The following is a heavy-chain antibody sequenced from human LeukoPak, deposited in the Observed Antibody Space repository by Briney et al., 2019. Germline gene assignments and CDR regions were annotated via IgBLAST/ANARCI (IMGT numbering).Heavy chain of an antibody. CDR1: GGSISSGGYS. J-gene: IGHJ4*02. CDR3: ASSTVTTGLFDY. D-gene: IGHD4-17*01. V-gene: IGHV4-30-2*01. Sequence: PSQTLSLTCAVSGGSISSGGYSWSWIRQPPGNGLEWIGYIYHSGSTYYNPSLKSRVTISVDRSKNQFSLKLSSVTAADTAVYYCASSTVTTGLFDYWGQGTLVTVSS. CDR2: IYHSGST.